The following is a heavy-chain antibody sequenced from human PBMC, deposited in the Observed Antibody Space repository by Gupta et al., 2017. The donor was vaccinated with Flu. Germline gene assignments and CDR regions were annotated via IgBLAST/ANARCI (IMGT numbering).Heavy chain of an antibody. V-gene: IGHV1-69*06. D-gene: IGHD2-21*01. CDR2: IIPIFGTA. J-gene: IGHJ3*02. CDR3: ARDLTYCGGDCYSFRVFDI. Sequence: QVQLVQSGAEVKKPGSSVKVSCKASGGTFSSYAISWVRQAPGQGLEWMGGIIPIFGTANYAQKFQGRVTITADKSTSTAYMELSSLRSEDTAVYYCARDLTYCGGDCYSFRVFDIWGQGTMVTVSS. CDR1: GGTFSSYA.